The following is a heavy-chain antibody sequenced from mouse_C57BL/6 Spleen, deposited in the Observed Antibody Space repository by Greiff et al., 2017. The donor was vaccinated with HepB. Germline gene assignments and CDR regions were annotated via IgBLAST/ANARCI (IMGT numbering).Heavy chain of an antibody. CDR1: GFTFSSYA. V-gene: IGHV5-4*01. Sequence: EVMLVESGGGLVKPGGSLKLSCAASGFTFSSYAMSWVRQTPEKRLEWVATISDGGSYTYYPDNVKGRFTISRDNAKNNLYLQMSHLKSEDTAMYYCARELGRAHYFDYWGQGTTLSVSS. D-gene: IGHD4-1*01. J-gene: IGHJ2*01. CDR3: ARELGRAHYFDY. CDR2: ISDGGSYT.